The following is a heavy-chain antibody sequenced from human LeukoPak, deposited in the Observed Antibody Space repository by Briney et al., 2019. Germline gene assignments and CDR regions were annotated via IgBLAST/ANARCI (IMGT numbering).Heavy chain of an antibody. Sequence: GGSLRLSCAASGFTFGRNYMSWVRQAPGKGLEWVSLIYSGGITYYADSVKGRFTISRDISKNTLYLQMNSLRAEDTAVYYCSRVGCPNASRAYNWFDPWGQGTLVSVSS. J-gene: IGHJ5*02. CDR2: IYSGGIT. CDR3: SRVGCPNASRAYNWFDP. D-gene: IGHD2-15*01. CDR1: GFTFGRNY. V-gene: IGHV3-53*01.